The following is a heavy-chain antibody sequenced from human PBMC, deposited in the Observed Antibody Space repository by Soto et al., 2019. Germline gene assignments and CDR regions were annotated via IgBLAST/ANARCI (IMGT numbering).Heavy chain of an antibody. CDR1: GGSFSGYS. D-gene: IGHD4-17*01. V-gene: IGHV4-59*08. CDR3: ARQNGGAYYFDY. Sequence: PSETLSLTCAVYGGSFSGYSWTWIRQPPGKALEWIGYIFYIGSTNYNPSLKSRVTISIDTSKNQFSLNLISVTAADTAVYYCARQNGGAYYFDYWGQGALVTVSS. J-gene: IGHJ4*02. CDR2: IFYIGST.